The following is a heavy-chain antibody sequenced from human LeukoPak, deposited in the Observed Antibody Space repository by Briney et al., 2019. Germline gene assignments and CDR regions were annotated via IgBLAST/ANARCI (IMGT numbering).Heavy chain of an antibody. CDR3: ARATYSSGWYYYYMDV. Sequence: GGSLRLSCAASGFTFSSYGMHWVRQAPGKGLEWVAFIRYDGSNKYYADSVKGRFTISRDNAKNSLYLQMNSLRAEDTAVYYCARATYSSGWYYYYMDVWGKGTTVTVSS. J-gene: IGHJ6*03. V-gene: IGHV3-30*02. D-gene: IGHD6-19*01. CDR2: IRYDGSNK. CDR1: GFTFSSYG.